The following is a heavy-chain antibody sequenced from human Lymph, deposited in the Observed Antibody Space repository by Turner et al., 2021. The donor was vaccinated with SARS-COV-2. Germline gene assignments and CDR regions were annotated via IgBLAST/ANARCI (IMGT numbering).Heavy chain of an antibody. J-gene: IGHJ4*02. CDR3: ARGFDY. V-gene: IGHV4-59*01. Sequence: QVQLQESGPGLVKPSETLSLTCTVSGASISNYYWSWIRQPPGKGLEWIGYIYYSGSTNYNPSLKSRVTSSVDTSKNQFSLKLSSVTAADTAVYYCARGFDYWGQGTLVTVSS. CDR2: IYYSGST. CDR1: GASISNYY.